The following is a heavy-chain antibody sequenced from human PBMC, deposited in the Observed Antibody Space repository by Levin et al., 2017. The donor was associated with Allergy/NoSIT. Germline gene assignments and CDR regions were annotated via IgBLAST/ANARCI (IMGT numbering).Heavy chain of an antibody. CDR2: ISYDGSNK. Sequence: GGSLRLSCAASGFTFSSYGMHWVRQAPGKGLEWVAVISYDGSNKYYADSVKGRFTISRDNSKNTLYLQMNSLRAEDTAVYYCAKDPRQWLATYYFDYWGQGTLVTVSS. CDR1: GFTFSSYG. D-gene: IGHD6-19*01. J-gene: IGHJ4*02. CDR3: AKDPRQWLATYYFDY. V-gene: IGHV3-30*18.